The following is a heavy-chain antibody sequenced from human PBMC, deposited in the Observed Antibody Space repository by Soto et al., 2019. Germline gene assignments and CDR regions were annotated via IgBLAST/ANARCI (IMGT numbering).Heavy chain of an antibody. V-gene: IGHV1-69*08. D-gene: IGHD2-2*01. CDR2: IIPMFGIA. J-gene: IGHJ6*04. Sequence: QVQLVQSGAEVKKPGSSVKVSCKGSGGNRYTITWVRQAPGQGLEWMGRIIPMFGIASYAQNFQGRVTMTADKSTSTPYRVLSSMRSENTAVYYGARDSGRSDVVPAAISAMDVWGEGTTVTVSS. CDR1: GGNRYT. CDR3: ARDSGRSDVVPAAISAMDV.